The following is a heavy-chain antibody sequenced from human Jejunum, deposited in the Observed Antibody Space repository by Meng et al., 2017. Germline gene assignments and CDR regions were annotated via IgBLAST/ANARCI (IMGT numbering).Heavy chain of an antibody. Sequence: QEQLQQPGTGLVKPSQTLSLTCAPTGDNVPRGNTAWHWIRQSPSRGLEWLGRKYYTYKWNNDYAVSVRSRITINADTSKSQSSLHLNSVTPEDTAVYYCARGFWKSGFDSWGQGTLVTVSS. CDR1: GDNVPRGNTA. CDR3: ARGFWKSGFDS. CDR2: KYYTYKWNN. V-gene: IGHV6-1*01. D-gene: IGHD3-3*01. J-gene: IGHJ5*02.